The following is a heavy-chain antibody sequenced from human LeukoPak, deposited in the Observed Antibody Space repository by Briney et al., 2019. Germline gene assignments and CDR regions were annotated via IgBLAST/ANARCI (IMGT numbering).Heavy chain of an antibody. J-gene: IGHJ5*02. D-gene: IGHD3-16*01. CDR3: ARHLGNDWFDP. CDR2: NSYFGRA. V-gene: IGHV4-61*01. Sequence: ASETLSLTCTLSGGSVSRNSNYWSWIRQPPGKGLEWFGYNSYFGRASYNPSLKSRVTISVDTSKNQFSLKLSSVTAADTAVYYCARHLGNDWFDPWGQGTLVTVSS. CDR1: GGSVSRNSNY.